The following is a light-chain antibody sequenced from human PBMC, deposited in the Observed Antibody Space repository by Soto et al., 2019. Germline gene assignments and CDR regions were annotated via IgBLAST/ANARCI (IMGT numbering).Light chain of an antibody. CDR3: QQRSSWPPWT. Sequence: EIVLTQSPATLSLSPGERATLSCRASQSVSSYLAWYQQKPGQAPRLLIYDASNRATGIPARFSGSGSGTEVTLTISSLEPEDFAVYYYQQRSSWPPWTFGQGTKVEIK. CDR2: DAS. V-gene: IGKV3-11*01. CDR1: QSVSSY. J-gene: IGKJ1*01.